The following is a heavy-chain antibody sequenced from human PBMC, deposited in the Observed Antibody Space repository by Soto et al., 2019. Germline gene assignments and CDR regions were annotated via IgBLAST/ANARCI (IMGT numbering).Heavy chain of an antibody. CDR3: ATVGGNGGAFDY. D-gene: IGHD1-26*01. V-gene: IGHV3-15*01. CDR1: GFTFSKAW. CDR2: IKRKSDGGTT. J-gene: IGHJ4*02. Sequence: EVQLVESGGGLVKPGGSLRLPCATSGFTFSKAWMTWVRQAPGKGLEWVGRIKRKSDGGTTDYAAPVKGRFTISRDDSQDTLYLQMNSLKTEDTAVYYCATVGGNGGAFDYWGQGTLVTVSS.